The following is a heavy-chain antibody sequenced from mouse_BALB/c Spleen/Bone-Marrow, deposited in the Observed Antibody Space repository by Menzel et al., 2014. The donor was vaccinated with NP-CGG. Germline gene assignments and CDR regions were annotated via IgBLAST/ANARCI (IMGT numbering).Heavy chain of an antibody. CDR3: ARGRPIYYGNLYAMDY. D-gene: IGHD2-1*01. V-gene: IGHV5-17*02. Sequence: EVKLMESGGGLVQPGGSRKLSCAASGFTFSSFGMHWVRQAPKKGLEWVAYISSGSSTIYYADTVKGRFTISRDNPKNTLFLQMTSLRSEDTAMYYCARGRPIYYGNLYAMDYWGQGTSVTVSS. CDR2: ISSGSSTI. CDR1: GFTFSSFG. J-gene: IGHJ4*01.